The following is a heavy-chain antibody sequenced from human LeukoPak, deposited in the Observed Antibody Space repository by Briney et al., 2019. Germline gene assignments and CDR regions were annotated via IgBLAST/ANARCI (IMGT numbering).Heavy chain of an antibody. V-gene: IGHV4-34*01. CDR1: GFTFSSYA. Sequence: GSLRLSCAASGFTFSSYAMSWIRQPPGKGLEWIGEINHSGSTNYNPSLKSRVTISVDTSKNQFSLKLSSVTAADTAVYYCARSYYYDSSGLYAYWGQGTLVTVSS. CDR3: ARSYYYDSSGLYAY. D-gene: IGHD3-22*01. J-gene: IGHJ4*02. CDR2: INHSGST.